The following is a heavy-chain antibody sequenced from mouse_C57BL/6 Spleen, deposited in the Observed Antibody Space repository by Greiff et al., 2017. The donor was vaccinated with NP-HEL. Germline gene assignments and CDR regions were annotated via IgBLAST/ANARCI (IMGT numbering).Heavy chain of an antibody. CDR1: GYTFTDYY. J-gene: IGHJ2*01. CDR2: INPNNGGT. V-gene: IGHV1-26*01. CDR3: ARTEVYYFDY. Sequence: EVQLQQSGPELVKPGASVKISCKASGYTFTDYYMNWVKQSHGKSLEWIGDINPNNGGTSYNQKFKGKATLTVDKSSSTAYMELRSLTSEDSAVYYCARTEVYYFDYWGKGTTLTVSS.